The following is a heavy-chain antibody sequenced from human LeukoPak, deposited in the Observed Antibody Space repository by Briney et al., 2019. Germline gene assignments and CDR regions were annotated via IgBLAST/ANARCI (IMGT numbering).Heavy chain of an antibody. CDR3: ARRGPYSSSWNYFDS. CDR2: IFYSGST. CDR1: GGSISSFY. Sequence: PSETLSLTCTVSGGSISSFYWSWIRQPPGKGLEWIGYIFYSGSTNYNPPLRSRVTISVDTSKNQFSLKLSSVTAADTAVYYCARRGPYSSSWNYFDSWGQGTLVTVSS. V-gene: IGHV4-59*08. D-gene: IGHD6-13*01. J-gene: IGHJ4*02.